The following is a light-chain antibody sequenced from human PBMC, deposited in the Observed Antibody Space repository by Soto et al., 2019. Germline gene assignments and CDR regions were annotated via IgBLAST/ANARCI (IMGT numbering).Light chain of an antibody. CDR3: QQYGSSPIT. Sequence: EIVLTQSPGTLSLSPGESATLSCRASQSVSSGALAWYQQKPGQAPRPLIHGASSRATGIPDRFSGSGSGTDFTLTMSKLAPEDFAVYFCQQYGSSPITFGQGTRLEI. V-gene: IGKV3-20*01. CDR2: GAS. J-gene: IGKJ5*01. CDR1: QSVSSGA.